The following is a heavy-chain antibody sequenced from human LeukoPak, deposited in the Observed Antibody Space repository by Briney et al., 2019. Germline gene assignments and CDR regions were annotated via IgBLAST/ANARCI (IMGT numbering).Heavy chain of an antibody. J-gene: IGHJ4*02. V-gene: IGHV1-46*03. D-gene: IGHD3-3*01. Sequence: ASVKVSCKASGYTFTSYYMHWVRQAPGQGLEWLGIINPSGGSTSYAQKFQGRVTMTRDTSTSTVYMELSSLRSEDTAVYYCARGGTYCDFWSGGYFDYWGQGTLVTVSS. CDR1: GYTFTSYY. CDR2: INPSGGST. CDR3: ARGGTYCDFWSGGYFDY.